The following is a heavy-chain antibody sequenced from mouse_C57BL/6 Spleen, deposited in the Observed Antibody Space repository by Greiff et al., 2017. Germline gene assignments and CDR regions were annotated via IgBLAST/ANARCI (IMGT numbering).Heavy chain of an antibody. J-gene: IGHJ1*03. Sequence: QVQLQQSGAELARPGASVKLSCKASGYTFTSYGISWVKQRTGQGLEWIGEIYPRSGNTYYNEKFKGKATLTAAKSSSTAYMELRSLTSEDSAVYFCAREDYYGSEKEYFDVWGTGTTVTVSS. D-gene: IGHD1-1*01. CDR1: GYTFTSYG. CDR2: IYPRSGNT. V-gene: IGHV1-81*01. CDR3: AREDYYGSEKEYFDV.